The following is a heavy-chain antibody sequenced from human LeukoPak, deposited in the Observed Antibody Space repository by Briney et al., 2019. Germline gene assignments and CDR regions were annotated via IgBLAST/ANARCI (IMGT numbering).Heavy chain of an antibody. CDR3: AKVTDSSSAGSDY. J-gene: IGHJ4*02. CDR1: GFTFSNAW. V-gene: IGHV3-23*01. Sequence: GGSLRLSCAASGFTFSNAWMSWVRQAPGKGLEWVSAISGSGGSTYYADSVKGRFTISRDNSKNTLYVQMNSLRAEDTAVYYCAKVTDSSSAGSDYWGQGTLVTASS. D-gene: IGHD6-6*01. CDR2: ISGSGGST.